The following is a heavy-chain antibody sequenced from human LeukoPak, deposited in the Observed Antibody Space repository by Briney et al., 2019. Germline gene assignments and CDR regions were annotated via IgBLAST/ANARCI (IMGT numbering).Heavy chain of an antibody. CDR3: AAVPNANAWYWDDAFDI. D-gene: IGHD2-8*02. CDR2: IVVGSGNT. Sequence: SVKVSFTASEFTFTTSAVQWVRQARGQRLEWIGRIVVGSGNTDHAQKFQGRLTITRDISTSTAYMELSSLTSDDTAVYYCAAVPNANAWYWDDAFDIWGQGTMVTVSS. CDR1: EFTFTTSA. V-gene: IGHV1-58*01. J-gene: IGHJ3*02.